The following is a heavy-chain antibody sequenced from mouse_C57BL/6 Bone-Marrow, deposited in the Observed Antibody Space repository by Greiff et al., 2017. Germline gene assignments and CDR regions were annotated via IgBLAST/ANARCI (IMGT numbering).Heavy chain of an antibody. CDR3: ARSRGAYYSNLFAY. J-gene: IGHJ3*01. V-gene: IGHV1-74*01. Sequence: QVQLQQPGAELVKPGASVKVSCKASGYTFTSYWMHWVKQRPGQGLEWIGRIHPSDSDTNYNQKFKGKATLTVDKPSSTAYMQLSSLTSEDSAVYYCARSRGAYYSNLFAYWGQGTLVTVSA. CDR2: IHPSDSDT. CDR1: GYTFTSYW. D-gene: IGHD2-5*01.